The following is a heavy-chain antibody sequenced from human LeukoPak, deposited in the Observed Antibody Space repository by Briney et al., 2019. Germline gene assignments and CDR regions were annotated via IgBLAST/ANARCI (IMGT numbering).Heavy chain of an antibody. CDR3: ARDLDSYFDY. D-gene: IGHD3-9*01. CDR1: GLTFSSHG. CDR2: IGYDGSEK. V-gene: IGHV3-33*01. Sequence: GGSLRLSCAASGLTFSSHGMHWVRQAPGKGLEWVAVIGYDGSEKYYVDSVRGRFTVFRDNSKNTLYLQMNSLRAEDTAVYYCARDLDSYFDYWGQGTVVTVSS. J-gene: IGHJ4*02.